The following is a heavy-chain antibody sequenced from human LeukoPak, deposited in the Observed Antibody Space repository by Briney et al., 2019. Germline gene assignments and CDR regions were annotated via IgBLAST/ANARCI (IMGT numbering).Heavy chain of an antibody. Sequence: PSETLSLTCTVSGGSISSSSYYWGWIRQPPGKGLEWIGYIYYSGSTNYNPSLKSRVTISVDTSKNQFSLKLSSVTAADTAVYYCARVPAARNYYYYMDVWGKGTTVTVSS. V-gene: IGHV4-61*05. CDR3: ARVPAARNYYYYMDV. CDR1: GGSISSSSYY. CDR2: IYYSGST. D-gene: IGHD2-2*01. J-gene: IGHJ6*03.